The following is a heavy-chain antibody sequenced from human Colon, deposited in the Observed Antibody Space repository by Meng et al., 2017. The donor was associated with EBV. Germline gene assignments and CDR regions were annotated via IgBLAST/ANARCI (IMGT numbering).Heavy chain of an antibody. CDR3: ARAEYYNWFDP. CDR1: GGSLSGAY. CDR2: IIHGGSP. D-gene: IGHD1-14*01. Sequence: QVQLQQWGAGLLKPSETLSPTCAVNGGSLSGAYWNWIRQPPGKGLEWIGEIIHGGSPSYNPSLKSRVTISIDTSKNQFSLKLSSVTAADTAVYYCARAEYYNWFDPWGQGTLVTVSS. J-gene: IGHJ5*02. V-gene: IGHV4-34*12.